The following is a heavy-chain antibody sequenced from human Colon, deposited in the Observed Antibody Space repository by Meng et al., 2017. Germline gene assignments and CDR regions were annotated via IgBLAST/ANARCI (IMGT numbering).Heavy chain of an antibody. V-gene: IGHV4-4*02. D-gene: IGHD1-7*01. Sequence: QVQQAESGPGGVKPSGTRSRTCAVSGGSISSGDWWSWVRQPPGKGLEWMAEIDHTGNTNYNPSLKSRVTISVDKSKNQFSLKLSFMTAGDTAVYYCARVGPGELPNFFDPWGQGTLVTVSS. CDR2: IDHTGNT. CDR3: ARVGPGELPNFFDP. CDR1: GGSISSGDW. J-gene: IGHJ5*02.